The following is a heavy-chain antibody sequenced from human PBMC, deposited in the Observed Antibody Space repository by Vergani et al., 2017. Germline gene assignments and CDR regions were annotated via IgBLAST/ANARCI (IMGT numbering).Heavy chain of an antibody. CDR2: ISSSSSYI. V-gene: IGHV3-21*01. Sequence: EVQLVESGGGLVKPGGSLRLSCAASGFTFSSYSMNWVRQAPGTGLEWVSSISSSSSYIYYADSVKGRFTISRDNAKNSLYLQMNSLRAEDTAVYYCARDFAYCGGDCYSSSDDAFDIWGQGTMVTVSS. D-gene: IGHD2-21*02. J-gene: IGHJ3*02. CDR3: ARDFAYCGGDCYSSSDDAFDI. CDR1: GFTFSSYS.